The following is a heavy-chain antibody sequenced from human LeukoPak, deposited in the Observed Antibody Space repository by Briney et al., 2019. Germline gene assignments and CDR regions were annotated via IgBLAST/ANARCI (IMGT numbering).Heavy chain of an antibody. CDR2: IIPIFGTA. V-gene: IGHV1-69*13. CDR1: GGTFSSYA. J-gene: IGHJ4*02. D-gene: IGHD2-2*01. Sequence: SVKVSCKASGGTFSSYAISWVRQAPGQGLEWMGGIIPIFGTANYAQKFQGRVTITADESTSTAYMELSSLRSEDTAVYYCARQTMLVGYANGLGFNYWGEGTLVTVSS. CDR3: ARQTMLVGYANGLGFNY.